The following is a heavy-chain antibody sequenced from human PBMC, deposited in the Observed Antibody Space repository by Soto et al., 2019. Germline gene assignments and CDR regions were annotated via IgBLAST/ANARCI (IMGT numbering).Heavy chain of an antibody. CDR1: GYTFTSSG. CDR2: ISAYNGNT. V-gene: IGHV1-18*01. J-gene: IGHJ3*02. Sequence: ASVKVSCKASGYTFTSSGISWVRQAPGQGLEWVGWISAYNGNTNYAQKLQGRATMTTDTSTSTAYMELRTLRSDDTAVYYCARDYYDSSGYFPPYGFDIWGQGTMVTVSS. D-gene: IGHD3-22*01. CDR3: ARDYYDSSGYFPPYGFDI.